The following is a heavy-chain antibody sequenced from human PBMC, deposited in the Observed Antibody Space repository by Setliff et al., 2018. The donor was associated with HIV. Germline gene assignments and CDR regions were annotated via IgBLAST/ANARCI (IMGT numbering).Heavy chain of an antibody. CDR2: INTDASDT. CDR3: ATDSPSFY. V-gene: IGHV3-74*01. J-gene: IGHJ4*02. Sequence: GGSLRLSCAASGFTFSSYWMYWVRQAPGKGLVWVSRINTDASDTTYADSVKGRFTISRDNAKNTLYLQMSSLRAEDTAVYYCATDSPSFYWGQGTLVTVSS. D-gene: IGHD2-2*01. CDR1: GFTFSSYW.